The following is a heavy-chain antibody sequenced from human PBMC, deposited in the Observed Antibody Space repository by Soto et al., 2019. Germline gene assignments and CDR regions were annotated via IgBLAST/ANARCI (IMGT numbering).Heavy chain of an antibody. CDR3: ARVELRWPSAFDI. D-gene: IGHD3-10*01. V-gene: IGHV1-18*01. CDR1: GYTFTNYP. CDR2: ISAHSGDT. J-gene: IGHJ3*02. Sequence: ASVKVSCKASGYTFTNYPITWVRRAPGQGLEWMGWISAHSGDTKYAQKFQGRVTMTTDTSTSTAYMELSSLRSEDTAVYYCARVELRWPSAFDIWGQGTMVTVSS.